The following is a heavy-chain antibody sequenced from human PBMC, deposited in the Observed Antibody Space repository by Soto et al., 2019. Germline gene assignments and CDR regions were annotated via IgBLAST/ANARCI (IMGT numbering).Heavy chain of an antibody. D-gene: IGHD5-12*01. CDR2: ISGSGGST. J-gene: IGHJ6*02. CDR1: GFTFSSYA. Sequence: GGSLRLSCAASGFTFSSYAMSWVRQAPGKGLEWVPAISGSGGSTYYADSVKGRFTISRDNSKNTLYLQMNSLRAEDTAVYYCAKSWGYNYYYYYGLDVWGQGTTVTVSS. V-gene: IGHV3-23*01. CDR3: AKSWGYNYYYYYGLDV.